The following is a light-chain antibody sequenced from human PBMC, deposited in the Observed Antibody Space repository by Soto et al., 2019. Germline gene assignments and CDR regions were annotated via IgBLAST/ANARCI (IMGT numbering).Light chain of an antibody. V-gene: IGKV1-5*03. J-gene: IGKJ1*01. Sequence: DIQMTQSPSTLSGSVGDRVTITCRASQTISSWLAWYQQKPGKAPKLLIYKASTLKSGVPSRFSGSGYGTEFTLTISSLQPDDCATYYGQHYNSYSEAFGQGTKVDIK. CDR1: QTISSW. CDR3: QHYNSYSEA. CDR2: KAS.